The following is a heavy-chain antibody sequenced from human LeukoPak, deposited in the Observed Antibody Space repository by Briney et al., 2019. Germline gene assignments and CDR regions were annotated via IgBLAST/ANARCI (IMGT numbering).Heavy chain of an antibody. Sequence: GRSLRLSCTASGFIFSSFAMNWVRQAPGKGLEWVSGISASGGNTNYADSVKGRFTISRDNSQNTLYLQMDSLRAEDTAIYYCAKDFYESSGYSFDYWGHGTLVAVSS. CDR1: GFIFSSFA. V-gene: IGHV3-23*01. D-gene: IGHD3-22*01. CDR2: ISASGGNT. J-gene: IGHJ4*01. CDR3: AKDFYESSGYSFDY.